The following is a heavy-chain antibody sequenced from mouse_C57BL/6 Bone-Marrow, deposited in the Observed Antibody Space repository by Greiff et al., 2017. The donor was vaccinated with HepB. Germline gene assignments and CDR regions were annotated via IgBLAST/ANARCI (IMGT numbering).Heavy chain of an antibody. CDR2: ILPGSGST. Sequence: QVQLKQSGAELMKPGASVKLSCKATGYTFTGYWIEWVKQRPGHGLEWIGEILPGSGSTNYNEKFKGKATLTADKSSSTAYMQFSSLTSEDSAIYYCARKEVGDYAMDYWGQGTSVTVSS. D-gene: IGHD1-1*02. J-gene: IGHJ4*01. V-gene: IGHV1-9*01. CDR3: ARKEVGDYAMDY. CDR1: GYTFTGYW.